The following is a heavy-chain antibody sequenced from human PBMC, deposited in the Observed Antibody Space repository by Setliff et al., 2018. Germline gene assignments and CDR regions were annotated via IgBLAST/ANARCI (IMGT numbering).Heavy chain of an antibody. CDR1: GGSINSGNYY. V-gene: IGHV4-61*09. CDR2: IYTSGST. J-gene: IGHJ4*02. CDR3: ARDGFPWFGELGY. Sequence: SETLSLTCTVSGGSINSGNYYWSWIRQPAGKGLEWIGHIYTSGSTNYSPSLKSRVTISLDTSKNHFSLKLSSVTAADTAVYYCARDGFPWFGELGYWGQGTLVTVS. D-gene: IGHD3-10*01.